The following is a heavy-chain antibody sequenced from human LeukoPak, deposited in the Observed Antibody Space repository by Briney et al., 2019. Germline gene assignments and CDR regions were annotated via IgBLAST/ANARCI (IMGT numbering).Heavy chain of an antibody. Sequence: GGSLRLSCAASGFSVSSNYMSWVRQAPRKGLEWVSGIYSGGSTYYADSVKGRFTISRDNSKNTLYLQMNSLRAEDTAVYYCARDLSGSYAFDIWGQGTMVTVSS. V-gene: IGHV3-53*01. CDR1: GFSVSSNY. CDR2: IYSGGST. J-gene: IGHJ3*02. D-gene: IGHD1-26*01. CDR3: ARDLSGSYAFDI.